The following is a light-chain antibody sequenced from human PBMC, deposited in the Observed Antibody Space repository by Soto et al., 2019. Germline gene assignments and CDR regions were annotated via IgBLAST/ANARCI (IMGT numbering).Light chain of an antibody. V-gene: IGLV2-14*01. CDR2: EVS. CDR3: SSYTTSSTQV. Sequence: QSALTQPASVSGSPGQSITISCTGTSSDIGGYKHVSWYQQHPGKAPKLMIYEVSNRPSGVSNRFSGSKSGNTASLTISGLQAEDEAGYYCSSYTTSSTQVFGTGTKVTVL. CDR1: SSDIGGYKH. J-gene: IGLJ1*01.